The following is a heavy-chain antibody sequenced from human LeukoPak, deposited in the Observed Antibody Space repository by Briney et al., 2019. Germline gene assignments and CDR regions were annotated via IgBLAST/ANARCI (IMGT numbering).Heavy chain of an antibody. CDR2: IWPGDSDT. J-gene: IGHJ4*02. D-gene: IGHD3-9*01. V-gene: IGHV5-51*01. CDR3: ARQYYDILTGLYIHFDY. CDR1: GYRFSNYW. Sequence: GESLKISCKGSGYRFSNYWIGWVRQMPGKGLEWMGIIWPGDSDTKYSPSFRGQVTISVDKSISTAYLQWSSLKASDTAIYYCARQYYDILTGLYIHFDYWGQGTLVTVSS.